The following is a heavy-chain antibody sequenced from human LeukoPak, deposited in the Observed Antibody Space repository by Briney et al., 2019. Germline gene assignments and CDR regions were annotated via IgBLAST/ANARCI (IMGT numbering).Heavy chain of an antibody. J-gene: IGHJ4*02. CDR3: ARRSCSCNCPFDY. CDR2: IYPDDSET. D-gene: IGHD2-15*01. CDR1: GYSFTRYW. Sequence: GESLKISCKGSGYSFTRYWIGWVRQLPGKGLEWMGIIYPDDSETRYSPSFQGQVTISADKSITTAYLQWSSLKASDTAIYYCARRSCSCNCPFDYWGQGTLVTVSS. V-gene: IGHV5-51*01.